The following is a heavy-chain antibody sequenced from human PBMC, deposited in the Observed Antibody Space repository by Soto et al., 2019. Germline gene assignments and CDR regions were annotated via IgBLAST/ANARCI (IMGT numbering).Heavy chain of an antibody. CDR1: GESISSSSYY. V-gene: IGHV4-39*01. D-gene: IGHD2-21*02. Sequence: SETLSLTCIVSGESISSSSYYWGWIRQPPGKGLEWIGSIYYSGRTYYNPSFKSRVTISIDTSKNQFSLKLSSVTATDTAVYYCARQRTTVVTQAYFDHWGQGALVTVS. CDR3: ARQRTTVVTQAYFDH. J-gene: IGHJ4*02. CDR2: IYYSGRT.